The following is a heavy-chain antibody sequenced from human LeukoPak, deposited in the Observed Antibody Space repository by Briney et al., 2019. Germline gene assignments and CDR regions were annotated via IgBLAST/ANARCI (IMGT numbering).Heavy chain of an antibody. CDR2: IKTKTDGGTT. J-gene: IGHJ3*02. CDR1: GVTFSDAW. Sequence: PGGSLRLSCAASGVTFSDAWMSRVRQAPGKGLECVGGIKTKTDGGTTDYAEAVKGRFTISRDDSKNQLYLQMNSLRTEDTAVYYCTTGDYEYAFDIWGQGTMVTVSS. CDR3: TTGDYEYAFDI. D-gene: IGHD4-17*01. V-gene: IGHV3-15*01.